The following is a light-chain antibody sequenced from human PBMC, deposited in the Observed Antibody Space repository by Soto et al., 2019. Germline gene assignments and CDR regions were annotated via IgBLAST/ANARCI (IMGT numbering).Light chain of an antibody. V-gene: IGKV3-20*01. CDR3: QQYNNWPSWT. CDR1: QSVSSTY. Sequence: EIVLTQSPGTLSLSPGERATLSCRASQSVSSTYLAWCQQKPGQAPRLLIYGASSRATGIPDRFSGSGSGTEFTLTISSLQSEDFAVYYCQQYNNWPSWTFGQGTKVDIK. CDR2: GAS. J-gene: IGKJ1*01.